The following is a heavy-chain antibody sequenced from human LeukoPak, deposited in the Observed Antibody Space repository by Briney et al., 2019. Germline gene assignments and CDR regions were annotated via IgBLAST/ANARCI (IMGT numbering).Heavy chain of an antibody. J-gene: IGHJ4*02. V-gene: IGHV3-23*01. CDR2: ISGSGGST. CDR1: GFTFPSYA. D-gene: IGHD1-26*01. CDR3: AKDPPRGRDYFDY. Sequence: GGSLRLSCAASGFTFPSYALNWVRQAPGKGLEWVSAISGSGGSTYYADSVKGRFTISRDNSKNTLYLQMNSLRAEDTAVYYCAKDPPRGRDYFDYWGQGTLVTVSS.